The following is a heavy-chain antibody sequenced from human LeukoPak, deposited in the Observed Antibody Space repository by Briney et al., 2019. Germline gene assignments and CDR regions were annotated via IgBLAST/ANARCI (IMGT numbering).Heavy chain of an antibody. Sequence: PSETLSLTCAVYGGSFSGYYWSWIRQPPGKGLEWIGEINHSGSTNYNPSLKSRVTISVDTSKNQFSLKLNSVTPEDTAMYYCARENSRGRFDYWGQGTLVTVSS. J-gene: IGHJ4*02. CDR3: ARENSRGRFDY. CDR2: INHSGST. CDR1: GGSFSGYY. D-gene: IGHD6-19*01. V-gene: IGHV4-34*01.